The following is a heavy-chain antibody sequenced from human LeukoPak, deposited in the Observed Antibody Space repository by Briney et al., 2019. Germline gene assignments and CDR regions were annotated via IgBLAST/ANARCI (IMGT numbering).Heavy chain of an antibody. CDR3: AREAYGSGSYHFDY. CDR1: GYTFTSYA. J-gene: IGHJ4*02. V-gene: IGHV7-4-1*02. CDR2: INTNTGNP. D-gene: IGHD3-10*01. Sequence: GASVKVSCKASGYTFTSYAMKWVRQTPGQGLEWMGWINTNTGNPMYAQGFTGRFVFSLDTSVSTAYLQISSLEAEDTAIYYCAREAYGSGSYHFDYWGQGTLVTASS.